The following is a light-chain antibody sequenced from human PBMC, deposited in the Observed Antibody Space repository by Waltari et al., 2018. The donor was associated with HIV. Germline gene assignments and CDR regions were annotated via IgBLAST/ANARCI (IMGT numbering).Light chain of an antibody. J-gene: IGKJ3*01. Sequence: DIQMTQSPSSLSASVGDRVTITCRASQSISSYLNWYQQKPGKAPKLLIYAASSLQSGVPSRFSGSGFGTDFTLTISSLQPEDFATYYCQRSNSSPFTFGPGTKVDIK. CDR3: QRSNSSPFT. CDR2: AAS. CDR1: QSISSY. V-gene: IGKV1-39*01.